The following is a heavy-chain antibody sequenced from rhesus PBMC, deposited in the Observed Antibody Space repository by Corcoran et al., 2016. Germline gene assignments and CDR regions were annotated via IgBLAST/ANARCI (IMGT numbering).Heavy chain of an antibody. V-gene: IGHV1-156*01. D-gene: IGHD2-39*01. CDR2: VHPIYGTV. J-gene: IGHJ2*01. Sequence: EVHLVQSGAEGKKPGASVKVSCKVSGYTFTEFSVHWVRQAPGNGLEGMGGVHPIYGTVIHAKKFQGRVTMTEDTSTDTAYLELSSLRSEATAVYYCARSVGAYYFDLWGPGSPITVSS. CDR1: GYTFTEFS. CDR3: ARSVGAYYFDL.